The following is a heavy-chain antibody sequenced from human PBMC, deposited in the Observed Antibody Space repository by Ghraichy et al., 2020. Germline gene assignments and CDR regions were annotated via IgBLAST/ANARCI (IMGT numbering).Heavy chain of an antibody. V-gene: IGHV3-23*01. Sequence: ETLSLTCAASGFTFRSYGMSWVRQAPGKGLEWVSAVVGNGGFTYYADSVKGRFTISRDNSKNTLSLQMNSLRAEDTAVYYCAKDSFGELLSPSFDYWGQGTLVTVSS. CDR1: GFTFRSYG. CDR3: AKDSFGELLSPSFDY. CDR2: VVGNGGFT. J-gene: IGHJ4*02. D-gene: IGHD3-10*01.